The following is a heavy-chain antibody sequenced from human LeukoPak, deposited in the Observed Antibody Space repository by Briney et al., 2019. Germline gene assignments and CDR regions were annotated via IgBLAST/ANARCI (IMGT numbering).Heavy chain of an antibody. CDR2: ISVYNVNT. CDR1: GYTFTSYG. V-gene: IGHV1-18*01. CDR3: ARDEIFGVGTHFDY. Sequence: ASVKVSCKASGYTFTSYGISWVRQAPGQGLEWMGWISVYNVNTNYAQKFKGRVTVTTDTSTTTVHMELRSLRSDDTAVYYCARDEIFGVGTHFDYWGQGTLVTVSS. J-gene: IGHJ4*02. D-gene: IGHD3-3*01.